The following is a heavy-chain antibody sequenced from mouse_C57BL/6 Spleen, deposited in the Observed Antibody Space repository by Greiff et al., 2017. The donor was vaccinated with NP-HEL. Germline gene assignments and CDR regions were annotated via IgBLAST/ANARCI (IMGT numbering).Heavy chain of an antibody. CDR2: IYPGDGDT. CDR1: GYAFSSYW. D-gene: IGHD2-2*01. J-gene: IGHJ3*01. CDR3: ARWLRVAY. Sequence: QVQVVESGAELVKPGASVKISCKASGYAFSSYWMNWVKQRPGKGLEWIGQIYPGDGDTNYNGKFKGKATLTADKSSSTAYMQLSSLTSEDSAVYFCARWLRVAYWGQGTLVTVSA. V-gene: IGHV1-80*01.